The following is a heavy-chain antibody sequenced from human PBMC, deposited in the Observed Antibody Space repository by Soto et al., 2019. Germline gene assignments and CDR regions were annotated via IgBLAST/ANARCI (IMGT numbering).Heavy chain of an antibody. CDR2: ISYDGSNK. V-gene: IGHV3-30-3*01. D-gene: IGHD6-19*01. J-gene: IGHJ6*02. CDR1: GFTFSSYA. CDR3: ARGERQWLVKNLPQNYGMDV. Sequence: QVQLVESGGGVVQPGRSLRLFCAASGFTFSSYAMHWVRQAPGKGLEWVAVISYDGSNKYYADSVKGRFTISRDNSKNTLYLQMNSLRAEDTAVYYCARGERQWLVKNLPQNYGMDVWGQGTTVTVSS.